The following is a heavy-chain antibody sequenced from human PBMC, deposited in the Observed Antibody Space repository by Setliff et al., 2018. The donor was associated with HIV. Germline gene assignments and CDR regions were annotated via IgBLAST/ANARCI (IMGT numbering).Heavy chain of an antibody. V-gene: IGHV4-34*01. CDR1: GGSFSGYY. J-gene: IGHJ4*02. CDR3: ARSGGWRKSIDY. CDR2: INHSGST. Sequence: SETLSLTCAVYGGSFSGYYWSWIRQPPGKGLEWIGEINHSGSTNYNPSLKSRVTISVDTSKNQFSLKLSSVTAADTAVYYCARSGGWRKSIDYWGQGTLVTVSS. D-gene: IGHD6-19*01.